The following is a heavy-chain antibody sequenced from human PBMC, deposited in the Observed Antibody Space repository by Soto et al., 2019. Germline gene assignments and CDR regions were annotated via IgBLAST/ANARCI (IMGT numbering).Heavy chain of an antibody. V-gene: IGHV4-31*03. CDR1: GYSITAGGYY. J-gene: IGHJ5*02. Sequence: SETLSLTCFVSGYSITAGGYYWSCIRHHPGKGLEWIGSFYSSGSIIYNPSLRIRVSISGDTSSNQFSMSLTSVTAADTARYYCARMYSSGSGWFHPWGQGTLVTVSS. CDR2: FYSSGSI. D-gene: IGHD6-19*01. CDR3: ARMYSSGSGWFHP.